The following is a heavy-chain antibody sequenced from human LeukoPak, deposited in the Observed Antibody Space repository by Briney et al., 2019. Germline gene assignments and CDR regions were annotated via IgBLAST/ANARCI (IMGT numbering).Heavy chain of an antibody. D-gene: IGHD5-24*01. V-gene: IGHV3-23*01. CDR2: ISGSGEST. Sequence: GGTLRLSCAASGFTFFNYGMSWVRQAPGKGLEWVSSISGSGESTSYADSVKGRFTISRDNSKNTLYLQMNSLRAEDTAVYYCARRSEMATIYYYYYYYMDVWAKGPRSPSP. CDR1: GFTFFNYG. J-gene: IGHJ6*03. CDR3: ARRSEMATIYYYYYYYMDV.